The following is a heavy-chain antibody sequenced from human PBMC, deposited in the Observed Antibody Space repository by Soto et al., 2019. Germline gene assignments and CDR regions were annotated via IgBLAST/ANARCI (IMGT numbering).Heavy chain of an antibody. D-gene: IGHD3-10*01. CDR3: AREVRGDGMDV. CDR1: GGSISSSSYY. J-gene: IGHJ6*02. CDR2: IYYSGIT. V-gene: IGHV4-39*01. Sequence: SETLSLTCTVSGGSISSSSYYWGWIRQPPGKGLEWIGSIYYSGITYYNPSLKSRVTISVDTSKNQFSLKLSSVTAADTAVYYCAREVRGDGMDVWGQGTTVTVSS.